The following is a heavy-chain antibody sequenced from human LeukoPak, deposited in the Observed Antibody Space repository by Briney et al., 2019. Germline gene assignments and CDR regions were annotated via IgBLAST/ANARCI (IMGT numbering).Heavy chain of an antibody. Sequence: SETLSLTCAVYGGSFSGYYWSWIRQPPGKGLEWIGEINHSESTNYNPSLKSRVTISVDTSKNQFSLKLSSVTAADTAVYYCASSCSSTSCPRDYWGQGTLVTVSS. D-gene: IGHD2-2*01. CDR3: ASSCSSTSCPRDY. CDR1: GGSFSGYY. V-gene: IGHV4-34*01. J-gene: IGHJ4*02. CDR2: INHSEST.